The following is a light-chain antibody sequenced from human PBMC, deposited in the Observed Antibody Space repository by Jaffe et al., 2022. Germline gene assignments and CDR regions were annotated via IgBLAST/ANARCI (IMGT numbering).Light chain of an antibody. CDR3: QTWGTGIRWV. CDR1: SGHSSHA. V-gene: IGLV4-69*01. J-gene: IGLJ3*02. Sequence: QLVLTQSPSASASLGASVKLTCTLSSGHSSHAIAWHQQQPERGPRYLMKLNSDGSHYKGDGIPDRFSGSSSGAERYLTISSLQSEDEADYYCQTWGTGIRWVFGGGTKLTVL. CDR2: LNSDGSH.